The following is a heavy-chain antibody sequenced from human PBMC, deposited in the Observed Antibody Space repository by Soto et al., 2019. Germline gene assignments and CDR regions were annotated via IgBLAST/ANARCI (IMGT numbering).Heavy chain of an antibody. Sequence: LSLTCTVSGASINSGDYHWTWIRQFPGKGLEWIGGIYYSASTYYNPALGSRLTISLDTSKNQFSLKLTSVTAADTAVYYCARDSRTPSGGMDVWGQGTTVTVSS. CDR3: ARDSRTPSGGMDV. CDR1: GASINSGDYH. J-gene: IGHJ6*02. CDR2: IYYSAST. V-gene: IGHV4-30-4*01.